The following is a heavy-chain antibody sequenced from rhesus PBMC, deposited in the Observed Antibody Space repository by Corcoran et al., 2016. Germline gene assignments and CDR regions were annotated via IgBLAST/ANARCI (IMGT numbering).Heavy chain of an antibody. D-gene: IGHD2-27*01. CDR3: ARGAGYLRY. J-gene: IGHJ4*01. V-gene: IGHV4-76*01. CDR2: MYGSSGST. CDR1: GYSISSGYD. Sequence: QVQLQESGPGVVKPSETLSLNCAVSGYSISSGYDWSWIRQPPGKGLEWIGFMYGSSGSTNDNPSLKIRVTIAKDTSKTHFSLQLSSVTAADTAVYYCARGAGYLRYWGQGVLVTVSS.